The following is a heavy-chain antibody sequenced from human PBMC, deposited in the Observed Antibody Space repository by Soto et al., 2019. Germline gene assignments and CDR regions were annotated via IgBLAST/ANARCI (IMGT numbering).Heavy chain of an antibody. Sequence: EMQLLESGGGLVQPGGSLRLFCAASGFTFSNYAMTWVRQAPGEGLEWVSTITPTGVTYYGDTVKGRFTISRDNSKSTLFLQMNSLRVEDTAIYYCARTDKFNSQSSGWANRFDCWGQGTLVTVSS. V-gene: IGHV3-23*01. CDR3: ARTDKFNSQSSGWANRFDC. D-gene: IGHD6-19*01. CDR2: ITPTGVT. CDR1: GFTFSNYA. J-gene: IGHJ4*02.